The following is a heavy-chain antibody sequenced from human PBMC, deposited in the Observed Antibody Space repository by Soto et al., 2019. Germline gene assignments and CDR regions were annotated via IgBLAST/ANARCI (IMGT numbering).Heavy chain of an antibody. D-gene: IGHD6-19*01. CDR1: GFTFSTYG. Sequence: QVQLVESGGGVIQPGRSLKLSCGASGFTFSTYGMHWVRQAPGKGLEWVAVISHDGSNKYYADSVKGRFTISRDNSKNTLYLKMNSLKPEDTAVYYCAIVYRGGWYCFDYWGQGTLVTVSS. CDR2: ISHDGSNK. CDR3: AIVYRGGWYCFDY. V-gene: IGHV3-30*03. J-gene: IGHJ4*02.